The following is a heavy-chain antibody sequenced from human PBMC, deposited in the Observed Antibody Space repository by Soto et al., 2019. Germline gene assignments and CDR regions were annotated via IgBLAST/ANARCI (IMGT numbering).Heavy chain of an antibody. CDR3: ARHVEAAAGTYYYYGMDV. CDR1: GYSFTGYW. D-gene: IGHD6-13*01. CDR2: IDPSDSYT. J-gene: IGHJ6*02. V-gene: IGHV5-10-1*01. Sequence: GESLKISCKGSGYSFTGYWITWVRQMPGKGLEWMGKIDPSDSYTDYSPSFQGHVTISADKSISTAYLQWSSLKASDTAVYYCARHVEAAAGTYYYYGMDVWGQGTTVTVSS.